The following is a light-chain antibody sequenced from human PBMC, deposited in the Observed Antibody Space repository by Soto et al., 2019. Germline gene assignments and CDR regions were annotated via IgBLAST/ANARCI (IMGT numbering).Light chain of an antibody. Sequence: QSVLTQPRSVSGSPGQSVTISCTGASSDVGAYNYVSWYQQRPGNAPKLMIYDVTKRPSGVPDRFSGSKSGNTASLTISGLQTEDEADYYRCSHAGRYNFVLGNGTKVT. CDR2: DVT. CDR1: SSDVGAYNY. J-gene: IGLJ1*01. V-gene: IGLV2-11*01. CDR3: CSHAGRYNFV.